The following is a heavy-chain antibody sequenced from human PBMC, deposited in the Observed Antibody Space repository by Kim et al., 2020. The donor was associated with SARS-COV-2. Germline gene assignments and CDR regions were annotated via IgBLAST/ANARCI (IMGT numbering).Heavy chain of an antibody. J-gene: IGHJ4*02. Sequence: SETLSLTCTVSGGSIGSGNYYWSWIRQHPGKGLEWIGYIYYSGTTYYNPSLQSRITISVDTSNNQFSLKLSSVTAADTAVYYCARGLGPILTGYHRAFDYWGQGTLVTVSS. V-gene: IGHV4-31*03. CDR2: IYYSGTT. CDR3: ARGLGPILTGYHRAFDY. CDR1: GGSIGSGNYY. D-gene: IGHD3-9*01.